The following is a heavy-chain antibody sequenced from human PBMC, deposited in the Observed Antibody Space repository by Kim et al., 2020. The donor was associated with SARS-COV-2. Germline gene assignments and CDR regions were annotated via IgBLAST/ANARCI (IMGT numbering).Heavy chain of an antibody. CDR1: GFTFSRYG. V-gene: IGHV3-23*01. Sequence: GGSLRLSCAASGFTFSRYGMSWVRQVPGKGLEWVSEINSNGSSTYYADAVKGRFTISRDNSKNTLYLQMNSLRVEDTAVYYCIKDSIRPGDIWYYGTDV. CDR2: INSNGSST. CDR3: IKDSIRPGDIWYYGTDV. J-gene: IGHJ6*01. D-gene: IGHD2-15*01.